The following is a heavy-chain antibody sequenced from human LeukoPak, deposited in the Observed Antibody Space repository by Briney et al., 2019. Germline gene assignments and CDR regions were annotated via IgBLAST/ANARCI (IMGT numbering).Heavy chain of an antibody. Sequence: GSLRLSCAASGFTFSNAWMSWVRQPPGKGLEWIGEINHSGSTNYNPSLKSRVTISVDTSKNQFSLKLSSVTAADTAVYYCARPNWFDPWAREPWSPSPQ. CDR2: INHSGST. CDR1: GFTFSNAW. CDR3: ARPNWFDP. J-gene: IGHJ5*02. V-gene: IGHV4-34*01.